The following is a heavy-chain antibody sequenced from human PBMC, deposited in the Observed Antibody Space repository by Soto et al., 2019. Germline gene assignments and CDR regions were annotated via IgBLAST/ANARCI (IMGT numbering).Heavy chain of an antibody. D-gene: IGHD3-22*01. J-gene: IGHJ4*02. CDR1: GFTFSDYY. V-gene: IGHV3-11*01. CDR3: AKDHSYYDSSGYYFDY. Sequence: GGSLRLSCAASGFTFSDYYMSWIRQAPGKGLEWVSYISSSGSTIYYADSVKGRFTISRDNAKNTLYLQMNSLRAEDTAVYYCAKDHSYYDSSGYYFDYWGQGTLVTVSS. CDR2: ISSSGSTI.